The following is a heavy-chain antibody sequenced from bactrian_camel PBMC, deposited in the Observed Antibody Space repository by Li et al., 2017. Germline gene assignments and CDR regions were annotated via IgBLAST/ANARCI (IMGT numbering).Heavy chain of an antibody. CDR1: GFAFDEHA. V-gene: IGHV3S63*01. D-gene: IGHD2*01. J-gene: IGHJ4*01. Sequence: HVQLVESGGGSVQAGGSLRLSCTASGFAFDEHAMGWYRQAPGRECELVSTISSDETVDYVDAVKDRWTISRDNAKNTVYLQMRALKPEDTATYYCGIPKWGIFCNYWGQGTQVTVS. CDR2: ISSDETV. CDR3: GIPKWGIFCNY.